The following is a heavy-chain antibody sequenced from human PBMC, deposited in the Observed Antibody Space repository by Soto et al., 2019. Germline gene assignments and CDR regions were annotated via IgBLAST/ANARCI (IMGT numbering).Heavy chain of an antibody. V-gene: IGHV4-34*01. CDR1: GGSFSGYY. Sequence: SETLSLTCAVYGGSFSGYYWSWIRQPPGKGLEWIGEINHSGSTNYNPSLKSRVTISVETSKNQFSLKLSSVTAADTAVYYCARDSSNYYYYYMDVWGKGTTVTVSS. CDR3: ARDSSNYYYYYMDV. CDR2: INHSGST. D-gene: IGHD3-22*01. J-gene: IGHJ6*03.